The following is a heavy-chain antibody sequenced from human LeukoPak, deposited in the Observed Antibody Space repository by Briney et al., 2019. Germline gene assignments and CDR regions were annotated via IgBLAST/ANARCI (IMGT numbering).Heavy chain of an antibody. CDR1: GFTFSSYE. J-gene: IGHJ3*02. Sequence: GGSLRLSCAASGFTFSSYEMNWVRQAPGKGLEWVSYISSSGSTIYYADSVKGRFTISRDNAENSLYLQMNSLRAEDTAVYYCAREMGGGAFDIWGQGTMVTVSS. D-gene: IGHD3-16*01. CDR2: ISSSGSTI. CDR3: AREMGGGAFDI. V-gene: IGHV3-48*03.